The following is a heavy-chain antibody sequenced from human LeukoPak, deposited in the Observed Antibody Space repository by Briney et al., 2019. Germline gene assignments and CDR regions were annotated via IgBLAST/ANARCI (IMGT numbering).Heavy chain of an antibody. CDR3: ARQGGNYYDSSGYNFDY. Sequence: SETLSLTCTVSGYSISSGYYWGWIRQPPGKGLEWIGSIYHSGSTYYNPSLKSRVTISVDTSKNQFSLKLSSVTAADTAVYYCARQGGNYYDSSGYNFDYWGQGTLVTVSS. D-gene: IGHD3-22*01. CDR2: IYHSGST. J-gene: IGHJ4*02. V-gene: IGHV4-38-2*02. CDR1: GYSISSGYY.